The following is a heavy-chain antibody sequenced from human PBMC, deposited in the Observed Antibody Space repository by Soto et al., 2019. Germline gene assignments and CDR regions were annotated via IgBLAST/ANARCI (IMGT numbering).Heavy chain of an antibody. V-gene: IGHV3-30*18. CDR2: ISYDGPNQ. Sequence: GWSLRLSCAASGFTFSSYAMHWVRQAPGKGLEWVAAISYDGPNQYYGDSVKGRFTISRDNSRNMLYLQMDSLRDEDTALYYCAKVEERWDLTLHYDSWGQGTLVTVSS. D-gene: IGHD1-26*01. CDR3: AKVEERWDLTLHYDS. J-gene: IGHJ4*02. CDR1: GFTFSSYA.